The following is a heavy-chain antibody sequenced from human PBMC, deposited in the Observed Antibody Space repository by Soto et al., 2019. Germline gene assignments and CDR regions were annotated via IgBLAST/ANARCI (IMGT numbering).Heavy chain of an antibody. Sequence: QLQLQESGSGLVKPSQTLSLTCAVSGGSISSGGYSWSWIRQPPGKGLEWIGYIYHSGSTYYNPSLKSRVTISVDRSKNQFSLKLSSVTAADTAMYYRARTGYSDWFDPWGQGTLVTVSS. J-gene: IGHJ5*02. CDR1: GGSISSGGYS. V-gene: IGHV4-30-2*01. CDR3: ARTGYSDWFDP. CDR2: IYHSGST. D-gene: IGHD5-18*01.